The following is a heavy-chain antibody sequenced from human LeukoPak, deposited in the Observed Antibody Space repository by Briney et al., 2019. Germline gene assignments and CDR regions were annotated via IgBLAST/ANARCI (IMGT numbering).Heavy chain of an antibody. CDR3: ARNAGYSYGYFPAN. J-gene: IGHJ4*02. CDR2: IYSGGST. V-gene: IGHV3-53*04. CDR1: GFTVSSNY. D-gene: IGHD5-18*01. Sequence: GGSLRLSCAASGFTVSSNYMSWVRQAPGKGLEWVSVIYSGGSTYYADSVKGRFTTSRHNSKNTLYLQMNSLRAEDTAVYYCARNAGYSYGYFPANWGQGTLVTVSS.